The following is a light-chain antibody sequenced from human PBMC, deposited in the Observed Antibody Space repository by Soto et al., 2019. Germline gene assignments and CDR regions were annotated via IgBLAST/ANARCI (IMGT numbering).Light chain of an antibody. V-gene: IGLV2-23*01. Sequence: QSVLTQPASVSGSPGQTITISCTGAGSDVEAFNLVSWYQQHPGEAPKLIIYEGSKRPSGVSSRFSGSSSDNTASLTISGLRSEDEAYYSCFSYAPGSSLVFGGGTKLTVL. CDR1: GSDVEAFNL. CDR3: FSYAPGSSLV. J-gene: IGLJ3*02. CDR2: EGS.